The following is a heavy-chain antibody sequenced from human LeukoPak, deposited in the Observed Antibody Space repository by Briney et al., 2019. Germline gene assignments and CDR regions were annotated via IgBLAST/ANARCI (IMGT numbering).Heavy chain of an antibody. CDR1: GYSISSGYY. V-gene: IGHV4-38-2*01. CDR3: ARLGYYYGSGSYYTPVYYYYYMDV. D-gene: IGHD3-10*01. CDR2: IYHSGSI. J-gene: IGHJ6*03. Sequence: SETLSLTCAVSGYSISSGYYWGWIRQPPGKGLEWIGSIYHSGSIYYNPSLKSRVTISVDTSKNQFSLKLSSVTAADTAVYYCARLGYYYGSGSYYTPVYYYYYMDVWGKGTTVTVSS.